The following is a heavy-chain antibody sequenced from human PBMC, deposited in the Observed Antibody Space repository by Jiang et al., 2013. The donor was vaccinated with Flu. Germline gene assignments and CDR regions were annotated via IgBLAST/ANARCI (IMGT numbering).Heavy chain of an antibody. CDR2: INPNSGVT. CDR1: GYTFTGYY. CDR3: VRVPSARGGVNDAFDI. D-gene: IGHD2-2*01. Sequence: GAEVKKPGASVKVSCKASGYTFTGYYIHWVRQVPGQGLEWMGWINPNSGVTNYAQKFQDWVTMTRDTSISTAYMELSKLRSDDTAVYYCVRVPSARGGVNDAFDIWGQGTMVTVSS. V-gene: IGHV1-2*04. J-gene: IGHJ3*02.